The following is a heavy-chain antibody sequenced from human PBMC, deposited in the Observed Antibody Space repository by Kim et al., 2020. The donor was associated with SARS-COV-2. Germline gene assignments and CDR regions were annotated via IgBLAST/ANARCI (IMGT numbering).Heavy chain of an antibody. CDR1: GGSISSGGYY. CDR3: ARASVWFGEFHYYGMDV. D-gene: IGHD3-10*01. Sequence: SETLSLTCTVSGGSISSGGYYWSWIRQHPGKGLEWIGYIYYSGSTYYNPSLKSRVTISVDTSKNQFSLKLSSVTAADTAVYYCARASVWFGEFHYYGMDVWGQGTTVTVSS. J-gene: IGHJ6*02. V-gene: IGHV4-31*03. CDR2: IYYSGST.